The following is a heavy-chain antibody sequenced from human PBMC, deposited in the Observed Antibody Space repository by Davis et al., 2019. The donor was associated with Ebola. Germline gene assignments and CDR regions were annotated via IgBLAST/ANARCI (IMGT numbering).Heavy chain of an antibody. CDR1: GGSISSSSYY. Sequence: GSLRLSCTVSGGSISSSSYYWGWIRQPPGKGLEWIGSIYYSGSTYYNPSLKSRVTISVDTSKNQFSLKLSSVTAADTAVYYCARLGFGYGMDVWGQGTTVTVSS. CDR2: IYYSGST. J-gene: IGHJ6*02. D-gene: IGHD3-10*01. V-gene: IGHV4-39*01. CDR3: ARLGFGYGMDV.